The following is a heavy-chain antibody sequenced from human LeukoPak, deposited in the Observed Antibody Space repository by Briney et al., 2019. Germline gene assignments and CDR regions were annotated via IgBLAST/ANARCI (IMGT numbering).Heavy chain of an antibody. CDR1: GYTFTGYY. CDR3: QPAAIIPGDY. V-gene: IGHV1-2*06. D-gene: IGHD6-25*01. J-gene: IGHJ4*02. CDR2: INPNSGAT. Sequence: ASVKVSCKASGYTFTGYYMHWVRQAPGQGVEWMGRINPNSGATNYAQKFQGTVTMTRDTSISTAYMELSRLRSDDTAAYYGQPAAIIPGDYWGQGTLVTVSS.